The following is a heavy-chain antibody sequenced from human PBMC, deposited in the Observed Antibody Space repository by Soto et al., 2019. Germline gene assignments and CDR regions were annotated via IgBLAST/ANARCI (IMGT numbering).Heavy chain of an antibody. CDR2: ISSSGSTI. V-gene: IGHV3-11*01. Sequence: QVQLVESGGGLAKPGGPLRLPCAASGFTFSDYYMGWIRQAQGKGLEGVSDISSSGSTIYYADSVKGRFTTSRDNAKNSLYLQMNSLRAEDTAVYYCATTEQQLALDYWGQGTLVTVSS. D-gene: IGHD6-13*01. CDR3: ATTEQQLALDY. J-gene: IGHJ4*02. CDR1: GFTFSDYY.